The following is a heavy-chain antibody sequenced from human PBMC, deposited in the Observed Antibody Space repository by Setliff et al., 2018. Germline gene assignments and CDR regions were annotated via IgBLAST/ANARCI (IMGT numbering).Heavy chain of an antibody. CDR1: GGSISNYY. D-gene: IGHD1-26*01. CDR2: IYTSGST. Sequence: PSETLSRTCTVSGGSISNYYWSWIRQPAGKGLEWIGRIYTSGSTNYNPSLKSRVTMSVDTSKNQFSLKLSSVTAADTAVYYCARKGISALSGAFDMWGQGTMVTVSS. V-gene: IGHV4-4*07. J-gene: IGHJ3*02. CDR3: ARKGISALSGAFDM.